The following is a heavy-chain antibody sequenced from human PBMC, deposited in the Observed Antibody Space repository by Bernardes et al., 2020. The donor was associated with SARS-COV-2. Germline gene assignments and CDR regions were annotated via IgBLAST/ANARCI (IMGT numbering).Heavy chain of an antibody. CDR3: ARDLSLSIAVYFQH. CDR1: GYTFSDYY. Sequence: ASVKVSCTASGYTFSDYYTHWLRQAPGQGLEWMGWISPKSGATNYAQKFQGRVTMTRDTSISTAYMELSRLRSDDTAVYYCARDLSLSIAVYFQHWGQGTLVTVSS. V-gene: IGHV1-2*02. CDR2: ISPKSGAT. J-gene: IGHJ1*01. D-gene: IGHD6-19*01.